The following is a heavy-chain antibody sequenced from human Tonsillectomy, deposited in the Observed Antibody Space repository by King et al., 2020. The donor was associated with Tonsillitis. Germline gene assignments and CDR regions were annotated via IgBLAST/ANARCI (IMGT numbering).Heavy chain of an antibody. Sequence: QLQDSGQGLVKPSETLSLTCTVSGGSISSRYYWGWIRQPPGKGLEWIGNIYSSGSTYYNPSLKSRVTISVDTSKNQFSLKLNSVTAADTAVYYCARLGAAGLDNFDYWGKGTLVTVSS. CDR2: IYSSGST. J-gene: IGHJ4*02. V-gene: IGHV4-39*07. CDR3: ARLGAAGLDNFDY. CDR1: GGSISSRYY. D-gene: IGHD6-13*01.